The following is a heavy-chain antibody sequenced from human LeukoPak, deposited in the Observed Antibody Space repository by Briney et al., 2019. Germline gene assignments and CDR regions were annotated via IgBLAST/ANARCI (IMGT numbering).Heavy chain of an antibody. J-gene: IGHJ3*02. CDR2: IYHSGST. D-gene: IGHD2-2*01. CDR1: GYSISSGYY. Sequence: SETLSLTCTVSGYSISSGYYWGWLRPPPGKGLEWIGSIYHSGSTYYNPSLKSLVIISVDTSKNHFSLKLTSVTAADTAVYYCARGVGPAANDAFDIWGQGTMVTVSS. CDR3: ARGVGPAANDAFDI. V-gene: IGHV4-38-2*02.